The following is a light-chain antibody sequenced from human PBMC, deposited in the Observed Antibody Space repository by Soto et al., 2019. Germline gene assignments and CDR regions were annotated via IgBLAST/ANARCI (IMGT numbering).Light chain of an antibody. CDR2: SDN. J-gene: IGLJ3*02. CDR3: ATWDDTLNGRV. V-gene: IGLV1-44*01. Sequence: QSALTQPPSASGTPGQSVTCSCSGSSSNIGSNSVNWYHQVAGTAPKLLIHSDNQRPSGVPDRFSGSKSGTSASLAISGLQSGDEADYYCATWDDTLNGRVFGGGTKVTVL. CDR1: SSNIGSNS.